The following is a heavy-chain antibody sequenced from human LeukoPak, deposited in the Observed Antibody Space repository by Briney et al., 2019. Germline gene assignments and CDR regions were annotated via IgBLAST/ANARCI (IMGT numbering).Heavy chain of an antibody. V-gene: IGHV3-30*04. CDR1: GFTFSSYA. D-gene: IGHD2-21*02. J-gene: IGHJ4*02. CDR3: ARDRAGYCGGDCYSF. Sequence: GGSLRLSCAASGFTFSSYAMHWVRQAPGKGLEWVAVISYDGSNKYYADSVKGRFTISRDNSKNTLYLQMNSLRAEDTAVYYCARDRAGYCGGDCYSFWGQGTLVTVSS. CDR2: ISYDGSNK.